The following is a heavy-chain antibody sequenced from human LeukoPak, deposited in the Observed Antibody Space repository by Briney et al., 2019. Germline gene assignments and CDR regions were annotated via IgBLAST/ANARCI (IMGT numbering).Heavy chain of an antibody. CDR1: GFTFSSYE. D-gene: IGHD2-2*01. CDR2: ISSSGSTI. Sequence: GGSLRLSCAASGFTFSSYEMNWVRQAPGKGLEWVSYISSSGSTIYYADSVKGRFTISRDNAKNSLYLQMNSLRAKDTAVYYCARASSPFDPWGQGTLVTVSS. J-gene: IGHJ5*02. CDR3: ARASSPFDP. V-gene: IGHV3-48*03.